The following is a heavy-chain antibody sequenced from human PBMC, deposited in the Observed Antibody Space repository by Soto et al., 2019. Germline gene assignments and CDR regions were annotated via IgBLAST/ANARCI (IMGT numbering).Heavy chain of an antibody. CDR1: GGSFSGYY. Sequence: SETLSLTCAVYGGSFSGYYWSWIRQPPGKGLEWLGEINHSGITDYNPSLKSRITISIDTSKKQFSLKLNSVTAAETAVYYCAIGPRMWLAGGGYWGQGTQVTVSS. D-gene: IGHD6-19*01. CDR3: AIGPRMWLAGGGY. CDR2: INHSGIT. V-gene: IGHV4-34*01. J-gene: IGHJ4*02.